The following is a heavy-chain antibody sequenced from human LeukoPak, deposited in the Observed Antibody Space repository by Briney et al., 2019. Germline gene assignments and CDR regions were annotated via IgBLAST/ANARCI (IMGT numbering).Heavy chain of an antibody. J-gene: IGHJ4*02. CDR2: INSNSGGT. D-gene: IGHD1-7*01. Sequence: GASVKVSCTASGYTFTGYYMHWVRQAPGQGLERMGWINSNSGGTNYAQKFQGRVTMTRDTSISTAYMELSRLRSDDTAVYYCAKTKKLELPDYWGQGTLVTVSS. V-gene: IGHV1-2*02. CDR1: GYTFTGYY. CDR3: AKTKKLELPDY.